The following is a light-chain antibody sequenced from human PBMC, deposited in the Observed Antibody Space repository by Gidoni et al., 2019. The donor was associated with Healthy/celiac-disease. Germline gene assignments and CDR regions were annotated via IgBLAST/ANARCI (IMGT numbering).Light chain of an antibody. CDR1: QSLLHSNGYNS. CDR2: LGS. Sequence: DIVMTQSHLSLPVTPGEPASISCRSSQSLLHSNGYNSLDWYLQKPGQSPHLLIYLGSNRASGVPDRFSGSGAGTEFTLKISRVEAEDVGVYYCMQALQTPPTFGQGTKVEIK. CDR3: MQALQTPPT. J-gene: IGKJ1*01. V-gene: IGKV2-28*01.